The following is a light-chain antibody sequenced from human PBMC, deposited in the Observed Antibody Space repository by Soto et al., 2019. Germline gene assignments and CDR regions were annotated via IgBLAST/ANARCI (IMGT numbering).Light chain of an antibody. V-gene: IGKV3-20*01. CDR2: GAS. CDR1: QSVSSSY. Sequence: EIVLTQSPGTLSLSPGERATLSCRASQSVSSSYLAWYQQKPGQPPRLLIYGASSRAIGIPDRFSGSGSGTDFTLTISRLEPEDFALYYCQQYGSSPYTFGQGTKLEIK. J-gene: IGKJ2*01. CDR3: QQYGSSPYT.